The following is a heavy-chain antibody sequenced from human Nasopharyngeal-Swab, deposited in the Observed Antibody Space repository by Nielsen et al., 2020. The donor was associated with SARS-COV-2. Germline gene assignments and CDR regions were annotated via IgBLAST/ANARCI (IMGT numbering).Heavy chain of an antibody. Sequence: GESLKISCAASGFTSGNAWMTWFPRPPGKGLEWVGRIKSKTDGGTTDFAAPVKGRFTISRDDSKNTLYLQMNSLKTEDTAVYYCTTLTYSRADYWGQGTLVTVSS. CDR1: GFTSGNAW. CDR3: TTLTYSRADY. J-gene: IGHJ4*02. D-gene: IGHD3-22*01. V-gene: IGHV3-15*01. CDR2: IKSKTDGGTT.